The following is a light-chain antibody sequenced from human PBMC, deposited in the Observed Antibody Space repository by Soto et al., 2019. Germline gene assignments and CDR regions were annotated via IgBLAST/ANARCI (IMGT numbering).Light chain of an antibody. CDR1: QSVSSN. CDR3: QQYVSLPIT. J-gene: IGKJ5*01. CDR2: DAS. V-gene: IGKV3-20*01. Sequence: EIVLTQSPATLSVSPGERATLSCRASQSVSSNLAWYQQKPGQAPRLLISDASTRATGIPDRFSGSGSGTDFTLTISRLEPEDFAVYYCQQYVSLPITFGQGTDWRL.